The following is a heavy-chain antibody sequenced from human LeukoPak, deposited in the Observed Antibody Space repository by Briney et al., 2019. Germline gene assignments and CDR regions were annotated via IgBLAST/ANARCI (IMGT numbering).Heavy chain of an antibody. D-gene: IGHD2-2*01. Sequence: SVKVSCKASGGTFSSYATSWVRQAPGQGLEWMGGIIPIFGTANYAQKFQGRVTITADKSTSTAYMELSSLRSEDTAVYYCARHDCSSTSCRIDYWGQGTLVTVSS. CDR1: GGTFSSYA. CDR3: ARHDCSSTSCRIDY. CDR2: IIPIFGTA. V-gene: IGHV1-69*06. J-gene: IGHJ4*02.